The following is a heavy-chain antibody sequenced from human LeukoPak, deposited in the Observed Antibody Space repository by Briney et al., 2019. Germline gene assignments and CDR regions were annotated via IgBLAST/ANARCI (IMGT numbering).Heavy chain of an antibody. CDR3: ARESYGEEDN. J-gene: IGHJ4*02. V-gene: IGHV1-46*02. CDR2: INPSGGST. Sequence: GASVKVSCKASGYTFNSYYVHWVRQAPGQGLEWMGIINPSGGSTSYAQKLQGRVTMTRDTSTSTVYMELSSLRSEDTAVYYCARESYGEEDNWGQGTLVTVSS. D-gene: IGHD4-17*01. CDR1: GYTFNSYY.